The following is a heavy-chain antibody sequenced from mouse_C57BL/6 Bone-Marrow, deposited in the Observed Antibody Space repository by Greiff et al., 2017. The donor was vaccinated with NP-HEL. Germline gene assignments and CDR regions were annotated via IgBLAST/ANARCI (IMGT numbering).Heavy chain of an antibody. Sequence: EVQLVESGGGLVQPGGSLKLSCAASGFTFSDYYMYWVRQTPEKRLEWVAYISNGGGSTYYPDTVKGRFTISRDNAKNTLYLQMSRLKSEDTAMYYCARQGGLRAWFAYWGQGTLVTVSA. CDR2: ISNGGGST. CDR3: ARQGGLRAWFAY. CDR1: GFTFSDYY. D-gene: IGHD1-1*01. V-gene: IGHV5-12*01. J-gene: IGHJ3*01.